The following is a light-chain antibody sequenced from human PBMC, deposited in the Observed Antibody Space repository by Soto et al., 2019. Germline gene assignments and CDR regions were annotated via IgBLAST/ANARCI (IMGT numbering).Light chain of an antibody. CDR3: QQYGSSPTT. V-gene: IGKV3-20*01. J-gene: IGKJ1*01. CDR1: QSVTSSY. CDR2: GAS. Sequence: EIVLTQSPGTLSSSPGERATLSCRASQSVTSSYLAWWQQKPGQAPRLLIYGASSRATGIPDRFSGSGSGTDFTLTISRLEPEDFAVYFCQQYGSSPTTFGKGTKVDIK.